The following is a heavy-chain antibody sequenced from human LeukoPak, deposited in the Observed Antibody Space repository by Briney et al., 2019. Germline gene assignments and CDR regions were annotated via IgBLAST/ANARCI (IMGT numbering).Heavy chain of an antibody. V-gene: IGHV4-59*01. CDR2: IYYSGST. Sequence: SETLSLTCTVSGGSIGSYYWSWIRQPPGKGLEWIGYIYYSGSTNYNPSLKSRVTISVDTSKNQFSLKLSSVTAADTAVYYCARDDYYGSGSYYHWGQGTLVTASS. CDR1: GGSIGSYY. D-gene: IGHD3-10*01. CDR3: ARDDYYGSGSYYH. J-gene: IGHJ4*02.